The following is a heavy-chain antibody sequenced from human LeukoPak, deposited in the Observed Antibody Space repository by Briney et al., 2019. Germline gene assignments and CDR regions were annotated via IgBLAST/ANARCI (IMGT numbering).Heavy chain of an antibody. Sequence: ASVKVSCKASGYTFTGYYMHWVRQAPGQGLEWMGWINPNSGGTNYAQKFQGWVTMTRDTSISTAYMELSRLRSDDTAVYYCARELVTMVRGREAFDIWGQGTMVTVSS. V-gene: IGHV1-2*04. CDR3: ARELVTMVRGREAFDI. CDR1: GYTFTGYY. CDR2: INPNSGGT. J-gene: IGHJ3*02. D-gene: IGHD3-10*01.